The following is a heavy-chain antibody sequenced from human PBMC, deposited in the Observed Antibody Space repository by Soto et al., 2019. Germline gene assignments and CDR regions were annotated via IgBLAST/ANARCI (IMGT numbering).Heavy chain of an antibody. D-gene: IGHD1-1*01. V-gene: IGHV3-23*01. CDR1: GFTFSSYT. J-gene: IGHJ5*02. CDR2: ISGNGAYT. CDR3: AKVRAYELSSWFDP. Sequence: EVQLLESGGGLVQPGGSLRLSCAASGFTFSSYTISWVRQAPGKGLECVSGISGNGAYTYYADSVKGRFTISRDNSKNMLYLQMNSLRAEDTAVYYCAKVRAYELSSWFDPWGQGTLVTVSS.